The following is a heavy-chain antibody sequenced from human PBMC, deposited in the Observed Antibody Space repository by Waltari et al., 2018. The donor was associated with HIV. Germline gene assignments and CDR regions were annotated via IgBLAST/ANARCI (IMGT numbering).Heavy chain of an antibody. Sequence: EVQLVESGGTLVQPGGSLRLSCSASGFTFSSHSIHWVRPSSGKGLEMVSAISGYRHSTYYAGALEGRFTITRDNSKNTVWPQMRSLRVEDTAVYYCAKGNYDGLTGYYGPSFEYWGQGTLVTVSS. V-gene: IGHV3-64D*06. CDR1: GFTFSSHS. D-gene: IGHD3-9*01. CDR3: AKGNYDGLTGYYGPSFEY. CDR2: ISGYRHST. J-gene: IGHJ4*02.